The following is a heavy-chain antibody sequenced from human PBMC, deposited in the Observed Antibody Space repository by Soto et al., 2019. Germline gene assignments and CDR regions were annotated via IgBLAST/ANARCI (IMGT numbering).Heavy chain of an antibody. CDR1: GYTFTSYD. D-gene: IGHD1-26*01. Sequence: QVQLVQSGAEVKKPGASVKVSCKASGYTFTSYDINWVRQATGQGLEWMGWMNPNSGNTGYAQKFQGRVTMTTNTSISTAYMELSSLRSEDTAVYYCARGARSIVGARGYYYGMDVWGQGTTVTVSS. CDR2: MNPNSGNT. CDR3: ARGARSIVGARGYYYGMDV. V-gene: IGHV1-8*01. J-gene: IGHJ6*02.